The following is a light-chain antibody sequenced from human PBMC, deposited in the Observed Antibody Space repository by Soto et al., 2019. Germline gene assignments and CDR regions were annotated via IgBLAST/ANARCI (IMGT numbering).Light chain of an antibody. CDR1: QSVLSTSNNENY. CDR2: WAS. V-gene: IGKV4-1*01. Sequence: DIVMTQSPDFLAVSLGERATINCKSSQSVLSTSNNENYLGWFQQKPGQPPRLRIDWASTRESGVPGRFRGSGSGTDFTLTISSLQAEDGAVYYCHQYYSSPITFGGGTKVDIK. CDR3: HQYYSSPIT. J-gene: IGKJ4*01.